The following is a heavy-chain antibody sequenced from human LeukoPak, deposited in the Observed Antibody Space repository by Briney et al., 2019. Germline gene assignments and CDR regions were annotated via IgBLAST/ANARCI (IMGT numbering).Heavy chain of an antibody. CDR3: AREGLGEFADM. J-gene: IGHJ3*02. V-gene: IGHV3-13*01. D-gene: IGHD3-16*01. CDR1: GFTFSSHD. CDR2: IGTTGYT. Sequence: GGSLRLSCATSGFTFSSHDMHWVRQSSGKGLEWVSAIGTTGYTYYADVVKGRFAISRENDKNSFYLQMNDLKVEDTAVYYCAREGLGEFADMWGQGTMVTVSS.